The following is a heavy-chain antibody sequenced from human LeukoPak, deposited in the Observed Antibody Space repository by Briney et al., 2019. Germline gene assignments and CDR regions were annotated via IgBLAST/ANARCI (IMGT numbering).Heavy chain of an antibody. Sequence: KPSETLSLTCAVYGGSFSGYYWSWIRQPPGKGLEWIGEINHSGSTNYNPSLRSRVTVSVHTSKNQLSLKLSSVTAADTAVYYCMRGNGYYYIWGQGTLVTVSS. CDR1: GGSFSGYY. CDR3: MRGNGYYYI. CDR2: INHSGST. D-gene: IGHD3-22*01. V-gene: IGHV4-34*01. J-gene: IGHJ4*02.